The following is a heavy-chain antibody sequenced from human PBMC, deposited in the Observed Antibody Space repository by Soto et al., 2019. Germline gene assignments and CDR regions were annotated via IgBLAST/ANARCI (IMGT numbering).Heavy chain of an antibody. D-gene: IGHD2-15*01. V-gene: IGHV3-23*01. CDR1: GFTFSSYA. J-gene: IGHJ4*02. CDR3: AKDRVATRYYFDS. Sequence: LRLSCAAAGFTFSSYAMSWVRQAPGKGLEWVSAISGSGGSTYYADSVKGRFTISRDNSKNTLYLQMNSLRAEDTAVYYCAKDRVATRYYFDSGGQETRVTVSS. CDR2: ISGSGGST.